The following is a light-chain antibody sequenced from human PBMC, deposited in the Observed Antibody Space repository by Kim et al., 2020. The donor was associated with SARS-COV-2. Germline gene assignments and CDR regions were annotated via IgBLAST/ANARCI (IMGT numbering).Light chain of an antibody. Sequence: EIVMTPSPATLSASPGERATLSYRASQSVSSNLAWYQQKPGQAPRLLIYGASTRATGIPARFSGSGSGTEFTLTISSLQSDDVAVYYCQQYNNWPFTFGPGTKVDIK. V-gene: IGKV3-15*01. CDR2: GAS. CDR1: QSVSSN. J-gene: IGKJ3*01. CDR3: QQYNNWPFT.